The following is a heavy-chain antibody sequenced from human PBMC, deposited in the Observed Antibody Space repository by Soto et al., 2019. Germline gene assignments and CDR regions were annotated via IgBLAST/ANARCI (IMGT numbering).Heavy chain of an antibody. CDR2: ILYDGSNK. J-gene: IGHJ4*02. CDR3: ARDGHCGGDCYSGIDY. Sequence: QVQLVESGGGVVQPGRSLRLSCAASGFTFSSYGMHWVRQAPGKGLEWVAVILYDGSNKYYADYVKGRFTIFRENSKNTLYLQMNSLRAEDMAVYYCARDGHCGGDCYSGIDYWGQGTLVTVSS. CDR1: GFTFSSYG. D-gene: IGHD2-21*02. V-gene: IGHV3-33*01.